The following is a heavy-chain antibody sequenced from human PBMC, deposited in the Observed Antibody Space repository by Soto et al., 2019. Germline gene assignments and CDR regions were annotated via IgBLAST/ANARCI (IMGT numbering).Heavy chain of an antibody. J-gene: IGHJ4*02. CDR2: IYWDDDK. CDR3: AHSLLFGESNHCDY. CDR1: GFSLSTSGVG. Sequence: QITLKESDPTLVKPTQTLTLTCTFSGFSLSTSGVGVGWIRQPPGKPLEWLALIYWDDDKRYSPSLKSRLTITKDTSKNQVVLTMTNMDPVDTATYYCAHSLLFGESNHCDYWGQGTLVTVSA. V-gene: IGHV2-5*02. D-gene: IGHD3-10*01.